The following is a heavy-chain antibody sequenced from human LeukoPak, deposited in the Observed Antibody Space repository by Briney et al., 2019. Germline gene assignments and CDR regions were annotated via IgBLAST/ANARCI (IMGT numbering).Heavy chain of an antibody. CDR2: INPNSGGT. Sequence: GASVKVSCKASGYTFTGYYMHWVRQAPGQGLEWMGWINPNSGGTNYAQKFQGRVTMTRDTSISTAYMELSRLRSDDTAVYYCARESGYSGYDPTGLDYWGQGTLVTVSS. V-gene: IGHV1-2*02. CDR1: GYTFTGYY. J-gene: IGHJ4*02. D-gene: IGHD5-12*01. CDR3: ARESGYSGYDPTGLDY.